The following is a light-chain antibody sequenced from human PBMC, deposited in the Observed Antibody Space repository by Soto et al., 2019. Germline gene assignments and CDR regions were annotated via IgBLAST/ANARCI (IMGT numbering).Light chain of an antibody. Sequence: EIVWTQSPATLSLSPGERATLSCGASQSVSTNYLAWYQQKPCLAPRLLIYGASTRATGIPARFSGSGSGTEFTLSISSLQSEDFAVYYCKQYKEWPPFTFGQGTRLEIK. V-gene: IGKV3-15*01. J-gene: IGKJ5*01. CDR3: KQYKEWPPFT. CDR2: GAS. CDR1: QSVSTN.